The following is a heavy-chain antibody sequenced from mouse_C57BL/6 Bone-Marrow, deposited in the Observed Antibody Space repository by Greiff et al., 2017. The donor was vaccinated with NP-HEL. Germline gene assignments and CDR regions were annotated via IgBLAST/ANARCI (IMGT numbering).Heavy chain of an antibody. Sequence: VQLQQSGPELVKPGASVKISCKASGCTFTDYYINWVKQRPGQGLEWIGWIFPGSGSTYYNEKFKGKATITVDKSSSTAYMLLSRLTSEDSAVYFCARPSLYYDYDRAWFAYWGQGTLVTVSA. CDR3: ARPSLYYDYDRAWFAY. CDR1: GCTFTDYY. V-gene: IGHV1-75*01. CDR2: IFPGSGST. D-gene: IGHD2-4*01. J-gene: IGHJ3*01.